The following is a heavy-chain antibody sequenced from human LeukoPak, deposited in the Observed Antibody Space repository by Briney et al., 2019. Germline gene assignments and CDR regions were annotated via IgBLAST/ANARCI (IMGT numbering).Heavy chain of an antibody. Sequence: GESLKISCKGSGYSFTSYWIGWVRQMPGKGLEWMGIIYPGDSDTRYSPSFQGQVTISADKSISTAYLQWSSLKASDAAMYYCARHFHGRYFDWLTDYWGQGTLVTVSS. J-gene: IGHJ4*02. CDR1: GYSFTSYW. CDR2: IYPGDSDT. V-gene: IGHV5-51*01. D-gene: IGHD3-9*01. CDR3: ARHFHGRYFDWLTDY.